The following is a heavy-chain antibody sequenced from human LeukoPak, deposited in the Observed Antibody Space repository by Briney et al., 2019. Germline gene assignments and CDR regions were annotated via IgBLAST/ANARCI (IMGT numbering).Heavy chain of an antibody. CDR2: ISYDGKMK. Sequence: GKSLRLSCVASGFTFGSYSMHWVRQAPGKGLEWVAVISYDGKMKLYADSVKGRFSTSRDNYENTLYLQMDSVRVEDTALYFCARDPRFLEWSSRLWGQGTLVIVSA. CDR3: ARDPRFLEWSSRL. D-gene: IGHD3-3*01. V-gene: IGHV3-30*04. CDR1: GFTFGSYS. J-gene: IGHJ4*02.